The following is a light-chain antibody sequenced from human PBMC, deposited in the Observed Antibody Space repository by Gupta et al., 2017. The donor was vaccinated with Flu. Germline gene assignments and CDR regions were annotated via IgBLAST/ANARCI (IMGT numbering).Light chain of an antibody. J-gene: IGLJ2*01. Sequence: QSVLTQPPSASGTPGQRVTISCYGGTSNIGSNTVHWYQQLPGTAPKLLIYSDNQRPSGVPDRFSGSKSGTSASLAISGLQSEDEADYYCATWDDSLNGPGVFGGGTKLTVL. CDR2: SDN. CDR1: TSNIGSNT. CDR3: ATWDDSLNGPGV. V-gene: IGLV1-44*01.